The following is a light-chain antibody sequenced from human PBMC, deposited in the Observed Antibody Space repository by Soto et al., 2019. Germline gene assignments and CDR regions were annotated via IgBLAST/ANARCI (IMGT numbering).Light chain of an antibody. J-gene: IGKJ2*01. CDR3: QQSYSTPRT. Sequence: DIQMTQSPSTLSASVGDRVTITCRASQSISSWLAWYQQKPGKAPKLLIYDASSLESGVPSRFTGSGSGTDFTLTISSLQSEDFGTYYCQQSYSTPRTFGHGTKLEIK. CDR2: DAS. V-gene: IGKV1-5*01. CDR1: QSISSW.